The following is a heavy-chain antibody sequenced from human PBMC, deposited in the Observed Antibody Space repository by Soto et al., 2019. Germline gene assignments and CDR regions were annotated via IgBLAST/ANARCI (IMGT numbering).Heavy chain of an antibody. CDR3: AKDVGAIFGVGRGVKNGMDV. CDR2: ISGSGGST. J-gene: IGHJ6*02. D-gene: IGHD3-3*01. CDR1: GFTFSSYA. V-gene: IGHV3-23*01. Sequence: GGSLRLSCAASGFTFSSYAMSWVRQAPGKGLEWVSAISGSGGSTYYADSVKGRFTISRDNSKNTLYLQMNSLRAEDTAVYYCAKDVGAIFGVGRGVKNGMDVWGQGTTVTIPS.